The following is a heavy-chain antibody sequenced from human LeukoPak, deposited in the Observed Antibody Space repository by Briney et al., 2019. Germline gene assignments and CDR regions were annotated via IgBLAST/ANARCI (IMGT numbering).Heavy chain of an antibody. Sequence: GGSLRLSCAASGFTFNTYAMSWVRQAPGKGLEWVSAMSGSGGRTYYADSVKGRFTISRDNAKNSLYLQMNSLRAEDTAVYYCARRRDSGSLQHFDYWGQGTLVTVSS. J-gene: IGHJ4*02. D-gene: IGHD1-26*01. CDR1: GFTFNTYA. V-gene: IGHV3-23*01. CDR3: ARRRDSGSLQHFDY. CDR2: MSGSGGRT.